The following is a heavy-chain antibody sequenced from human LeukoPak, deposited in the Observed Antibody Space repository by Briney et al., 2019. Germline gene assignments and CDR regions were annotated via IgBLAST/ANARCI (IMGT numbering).Heavy chain of an antibody. V-gene: IGHV3-64*01. Sequence: GGSLRLSCAASGFTFDDYAMHWVRQAPGKGLEYVSAISSNGGSTYYANSVKGRFTISRDNSKNTLYLQMGSLRAEDMAVYYCARVAGVRYYYYYMDVWGKGTTVTVSS. D-gene: IGHD3-10*01. CDR2: ISSNGGST. J-gene: IGHJ6*03. CDR1: GFTFDDYA. CDR3: ARVAGVRYYYYYMDV.